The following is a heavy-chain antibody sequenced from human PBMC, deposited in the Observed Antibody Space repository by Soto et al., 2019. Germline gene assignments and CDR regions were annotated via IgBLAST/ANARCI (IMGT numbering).Heavy chain of an antibody. CDR1: GYTFKSYS. D-gene: IGHD3-10*01. CDR3: ASSFVVRGVFTFDF. V-gene: IGHV1-3*01. CDR2: INAGNGNT. Sequence: ASVKVSCNASGYTFKSYSMHWVRQAPGQRPEWMGWINAGNGNTKYSQKFQGRVTITRDTSASTAYMELSRLRSEDTAVYYCASSFVVRGVFTFDFWGQGTLVTVSS. J-gene: IGHJ4*02.